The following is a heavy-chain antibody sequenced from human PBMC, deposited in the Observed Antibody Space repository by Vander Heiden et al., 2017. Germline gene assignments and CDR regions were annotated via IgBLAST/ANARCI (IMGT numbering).Heavy chain of an antibody. Sequence: EVLLLESGGGLVQPGGSLRASCAASGFPFSNYAMSWVRQAPGKGLEWVSAITTNGGGTYYANSVKGRFTVSRDNSKNTLSLQMNNLRAGDTAVYYCAKQPSAAGTYDYWGQGTMVIVSS. V-gene: IGHV3-23*01. D-gene: IGHD6-13*01. CDR2: ITTNGGGT. J-gene: IGHJ4*02. CDR3: AKQPSAAGTYDY. CDR1: GFPFSNYA.